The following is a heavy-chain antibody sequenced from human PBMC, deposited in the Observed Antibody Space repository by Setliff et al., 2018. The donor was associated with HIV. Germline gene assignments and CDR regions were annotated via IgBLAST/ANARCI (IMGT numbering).Heavy chain of an antibody. D-gene: IGHD2-15*01. CDR1: VFTFDNYG. CDR3: AKDVCSGAYCYAYYYYGMDV. Sequence: GGSLRLSCAASVFTFDNYGMNWVRQAPGKGLEWVAFIRYDGSQKYYVDSVKGRFTISRDNSKNTLYLQMNSLRVEDTAVYYCAKDVCSGAYCYAYYYYGMDVWGQGTMVTVS. J-gene: IGHJ6*02. CDR2: IRYDGSQK. V-gene: IGHV3-30*02.